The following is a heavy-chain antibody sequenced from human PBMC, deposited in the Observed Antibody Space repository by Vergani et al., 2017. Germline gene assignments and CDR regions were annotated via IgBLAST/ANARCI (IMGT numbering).Heavy chain of an antibody. Sequence: EVQLLESGGGLVQPGGSLRLSCAASGFTFSSHEMNWVRQAPGKGLEWVSYISSSGSTLYYADSVKGRFTISRDNSKNTLYLQMNSLRAEDTAVYYCAKRDDSFWSGDYYYGMDVWGQGTTVTVSS. CDR3: AKRDDSFWSGDYYYGMDV. CDR1: GFTFSSHE. J-gene: IGHJ6*02. D-gene: IGHD3-3*01. CDR2: ISSSGSTL. V-gene: IGHV3-48*03.